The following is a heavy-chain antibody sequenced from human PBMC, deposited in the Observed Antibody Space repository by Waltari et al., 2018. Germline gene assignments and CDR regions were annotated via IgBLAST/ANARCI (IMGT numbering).Heavy chain of an antibody. CDR2: IYHSGST. V-gene: IGHV4-38-2*01. Sequence: QVQLQESGPGLVKPSETLSLTCAVSGYSISSGYYWGWIRQPPGKGLEWIGSIYHSGSTYYNPSLKSRVTISVDTSKNQFSLKLSSVTAADTAVYYCARHEDSSSWNYYYYGMDVWGQGTTVTVSS. CDR1: GYSISSGYY. J-gene: IGHJ6*02. CDR3: ARHEDSSSWNYYYYGMDV. D-gene: IGHD6-13*01.